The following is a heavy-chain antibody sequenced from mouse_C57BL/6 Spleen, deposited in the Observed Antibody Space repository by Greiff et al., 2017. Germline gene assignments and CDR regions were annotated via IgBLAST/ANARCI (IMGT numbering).Heavy chain of an antibody. D-gene: IGHD6-1*01. Sequence: EVQLQQPGAELVRPGASVKLSCTASGFNIKDDYMHWVKQRPEQGLEWIGWVDPENGDTEYASKFQGKAPITADTSSNTAYLQLSSLTSGDTSVYYCTTQPFDYWGQGTTLTVSS. CDR1: GFNIKDDY. V-gene: IGHV14-4*01. CDR2: VDPENGDT. CDR3: TTQPFDY. J-gene: IGHJ2*01.